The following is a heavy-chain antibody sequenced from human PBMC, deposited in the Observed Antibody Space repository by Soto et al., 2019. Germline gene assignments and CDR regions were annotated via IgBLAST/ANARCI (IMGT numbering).Heavy chain of an antibody. CDR1: GGTFSSYI. D-gene: IGHD5-12*01. Sequence: SVKVSCQASGGTFSSYIISWVRQAPGQGLEWVGRIIPILGIANYAQKFQGRVTITADKSTSTAYMELSSLRSEDTAVYYCAREKISGYEAWSDFDIWGQGTMVTVSS. CDR3: AREKISGYEAWSDFDI. V-gene: IGHV1-69*04. CDR2: IIPILGIA. J-gene: IGHJ3*02.